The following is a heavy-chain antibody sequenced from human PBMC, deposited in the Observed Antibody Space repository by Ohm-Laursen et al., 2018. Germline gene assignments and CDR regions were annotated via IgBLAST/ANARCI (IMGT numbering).Heavy chain of an antibody. Sequence: TLSLTCIVSGGSISSGGYYWSWIRQHPGKGLEWIGYIYYSGSTYYNPSLKSRVTISVDTSKNHFSLKLSSVTAADTAVYYCARVLTGGYYFDYWGQGTLVTVSS. CDR1: GGSISSGGYY. D-gene: IGHD1-20*01. V-gene: IGHV4-31*03. J-gene: IGHJ4*02. CDR3: ARVLTGGYYFDY. CDR2: IYYSGST.